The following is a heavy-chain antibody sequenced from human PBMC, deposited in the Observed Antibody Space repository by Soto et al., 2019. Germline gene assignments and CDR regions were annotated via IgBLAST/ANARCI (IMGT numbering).Heavy chain of an antibody. CDR2: IYPGDSDT. J-gene: IGHJ6*02. Sequence: GESLQISCQGSGYSFTSYWIGWVRQMPGKGLEWMGIIYPGDSDTRYSPSFQGQVTISADKSISTAYLQWSSLKASDTAMYYCARTSAAGKYYYGMDVWGQGTTVTVS. CDR1: GYSFTSYW. V-gene: IGHV5-51*01. D-gene: IGHD6-13*01. CDR3: ARTSAAGKYYYGMDV.